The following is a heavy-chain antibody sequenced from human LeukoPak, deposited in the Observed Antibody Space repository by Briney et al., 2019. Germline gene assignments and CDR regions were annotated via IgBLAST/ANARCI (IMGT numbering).Heavy chain of an antibody. CDR3: AREEHFNGDPGY. D-gene: IGHD4-17*01. Sequence: PGGSLRLSCAASGFTVSSNYMSWVRQAPGKGLEWVSVIYSGGSTYYADSVKGRFTISRDNSKNTLYLQMTSLRAEDTAVNCCAREEHFNGDPGYWGQGTLVTASS. V-gene: IGHV3-53*01. CDR2: IYSGGST. J-gene: IGHJ4*02. CDR1: GFTVSSNY.